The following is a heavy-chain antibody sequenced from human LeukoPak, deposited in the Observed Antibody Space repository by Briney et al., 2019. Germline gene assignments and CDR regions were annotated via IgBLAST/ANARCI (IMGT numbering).Heavy chain of an antibody. V-gene: IGHV3-33*01. CDR3: SRDAQRGFDYSNSLQY. CDR2: IWSDGSNR. D-gene: IGHD4-11*01. J-gene: IGHJ4*01. Sequence: GGSLRLSCASSGFIYSHYGMHWVRQAPGKGLEWVAVIWSDGSNRFYAGSVKGRFTISRDNSQNTLFLQMNSLRAEDTAIYYFSRDAQRGFDYSNSLQYWGHGTLVTVSS. CDR1: GFIYSHYG.